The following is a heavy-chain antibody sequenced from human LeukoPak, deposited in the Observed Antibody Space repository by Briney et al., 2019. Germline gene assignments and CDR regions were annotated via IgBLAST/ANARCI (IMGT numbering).Heavy chain of an antibody. V-gene: IGHV1-8*01. CDR3: AKVRYSSSSRFQVDY. D-gene: IGHD6-6*01. CDR2: MNPNSGNT. Sequence: GASVKVSCKASGYTFTSYDINWVRQATGQGLEWMGWMNPNSGNTSYAQKFQGRVTMTRDTSISTAYMELSRLRSDDTAVYYCAKVRYSSSSRFQVDYWGQGTLVTVSS. CDR1: GYTFTSYD. J-gene: IGHJ4*02.